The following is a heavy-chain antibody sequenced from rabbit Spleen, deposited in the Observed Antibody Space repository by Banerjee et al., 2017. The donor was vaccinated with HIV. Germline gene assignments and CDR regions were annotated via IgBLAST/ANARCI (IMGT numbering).Heavy chain of an antibody. J-gene: IGHJ4*01. CDR2: IYAGGSGTT. CDR1: GFSFSGSHY. V-gene: IGHV1S40*01. Sequence: QSLEESGGDLVKPGASLTLTCTASGFSFSGSHYMCWVRQAPGKGLEWIACIYAGGSGTTYYASWAKGRFTISETSSTTVTLQMTSLTGADTATYFCARETSSGWGVVSFYFNLWGPGTLVTVS. CDR3: ARETSSGWGVVSFYFNL. D-gene: IGHD4-1*01.